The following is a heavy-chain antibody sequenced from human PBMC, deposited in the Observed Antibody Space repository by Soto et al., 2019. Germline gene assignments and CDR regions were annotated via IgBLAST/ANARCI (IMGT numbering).Heavy chain of an antibody. Sequence: QVQLVQSGAEVKKPGSSMKVSCKVSGGTFRSYAINWVRQAPGQGLEWMGGITPISGTTNYAQKFQGRVTINADESTSTAYMGLSSLRYDDTAVYYCARAGTWGQGSPVTVSS. CDR2: ITPISGTT. V-gene: IGHV1-69*01. CDR3: ARAGT. CDR1: GGTFRSYA. J-gene: IGHJ5*02.